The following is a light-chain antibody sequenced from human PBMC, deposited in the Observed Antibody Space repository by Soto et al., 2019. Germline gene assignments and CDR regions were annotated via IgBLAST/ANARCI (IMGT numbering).Light chain of an antibody. J-gene: IGKJ4*01. CDR1: QDISNY. CDR2: DAS. Sequence: DIQMTQSPSSLSASVGDRVTLTCQASQDISNYLNWYQKQPGKAPKLLIYDASKLKIGVPSRFRGSGSGTDFSLTITSLEPEDFAVYYCQQRSNWLIFGGGTKVEIK. V-gene: IGKV1-33*01. CDR3: QQRSNWLI.